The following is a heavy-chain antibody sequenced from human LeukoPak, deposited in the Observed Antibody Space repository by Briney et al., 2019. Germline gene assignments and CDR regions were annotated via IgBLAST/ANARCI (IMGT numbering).Heavy chain of an antibody. CDR2: IVPIFGTA. J-gene: IGHJ1*01. V-gene: IGHV1-69*13. CDR1: GGTFRSYA. D-gene: IGHD6-13*01. CDR3: AAAGTEKYFQH. Sequence: ASVKVSCKASGGTFRSYAINWVRQAPGQGLEWMGGIVPIFGTANYAQSFQGRVTITADESTSTAYMELSSLRSEDTAVYYCAAAGTEKYFQHWGQGTLVTVSS.